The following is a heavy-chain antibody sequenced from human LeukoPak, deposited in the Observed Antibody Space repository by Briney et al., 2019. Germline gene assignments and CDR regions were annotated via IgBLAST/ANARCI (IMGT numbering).Heavy chain of an antibody. D-gene: IGHD3-9*01. CDR3: ARIAGQYFDWLPHGLSGAFDI. CDR1: GFTFSSYE. V-gene: IGHV3-48*03. CDR2: ISSSGGTI. J-gene: IGHJ3*02. Sequence: QSGGSLRLSCAASGFTFSSYEMNWVRQAPGKGLEWVSYISSSGGTIYYADSVKGRFTISRDNSKNTLYLQMNSLRAEDTAVYYCARIAGQYFDWLPHGLSGAFDIWGQGTMVTVSS.